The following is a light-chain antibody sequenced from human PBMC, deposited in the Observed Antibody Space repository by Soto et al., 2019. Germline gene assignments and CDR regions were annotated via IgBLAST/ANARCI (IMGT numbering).Light chain of an antibody. Sequence: DIHMIQFPSVMFAYVGCRGRFICGASQSISSYLNWYQQKPGKAPKRLIYAASSLQSGVPSRFSGSGSGTYFTLTISSLQPEDFATYYCQQSYSTPPTFGQGTKVDIK. CDR1: QSISSY. V-gene: IGKV1-39*01. J-gene: IGKJ1*01. CDR3: QQSYSTPPT. CDR2: AAS.